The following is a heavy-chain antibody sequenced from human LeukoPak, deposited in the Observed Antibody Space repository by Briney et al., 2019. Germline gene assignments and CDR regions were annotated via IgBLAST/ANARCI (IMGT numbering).Heavy chain of an antibody. CDR1: GGSISSSSYY. V-gene: IGHV4-39*01. D-gene: IGHD5-18*01. CDR2: IYYSGST. J-gene: IGHJ4*02. CDR3: ARLGRESYGRPNYFDY. Sequence: SETLSLTCTVSGGSISSSSYYWVWIRQPPGKGLVWIGSIYYSGSTYYNPSLKSRVTISVDTSKNQFSLKLSSVTAADTAVYYCARLGRESYGRPNYFDYWGQGTLVTVSS.